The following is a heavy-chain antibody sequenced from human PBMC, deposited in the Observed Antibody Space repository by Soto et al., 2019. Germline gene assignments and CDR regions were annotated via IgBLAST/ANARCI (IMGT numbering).Heavy chain of an antibody. D-gene: IGHD2-15*01. CDR3: ANPLRIGCSGGSCYSEVRAFDI. CDR1: GFTFSSYA. J-gene: IGHJ3*02. V-gene: IGHV3-23*01. Sequence: GGSLRLSCAASGFTFSSYAMSWVRQAPGKGLEWVSAISGSGGSTYYADSVKGRFTISKDNSKNTLYLQMNSLRAEDTAVYYCANPLRIGCSGGSCYSEVRAFDIWGQGTMVTVSS. CDR2: ISGSGGST.